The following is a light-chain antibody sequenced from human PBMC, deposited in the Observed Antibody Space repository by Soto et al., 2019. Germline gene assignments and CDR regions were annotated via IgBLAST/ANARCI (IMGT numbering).Light chain of an antibody. CDR1: QSISSW. CDR2: DAS. V-gene: IGKV1-5*01. J-gene: IGKJ1*01. Sequence: DIQMTQSPSTLSASVGDRVTITCRASQSISSWLAWYQQKPGKAPKLLIYDASSLESGAPSRFSGSGSGTEFTLTIRGLQPDDFATYYCQQYNSYSLTFGQGTKVDIK. CDR3: QQYNSYSLT.